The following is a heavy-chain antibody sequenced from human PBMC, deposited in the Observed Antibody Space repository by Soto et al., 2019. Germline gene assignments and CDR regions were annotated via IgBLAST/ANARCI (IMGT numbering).Heavy chain of an antibody. CDR3: PVVPRNRPSTFFDY. CDR2: ISAHSGNT. V-gene: IGHV1-18*01. CDR1: GYSFTSYD. J-gene: IGHJ4*02. Sequence: QVQLVQSGPEVKKPGASVKVSCKASGYSFTSYDISWVRQAPGQGLEWMGWISAHSGNTEYAQKFQGRVTMNIDTSTNTAYPELRSIRSDDTAVYYGPVVPRNRPSTFFDYWGQGTLLTVSS. D-gene: IGHD2-15*01.